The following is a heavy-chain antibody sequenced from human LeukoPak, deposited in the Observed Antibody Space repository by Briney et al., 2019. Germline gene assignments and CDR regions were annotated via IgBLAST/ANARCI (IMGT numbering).Heavy chain of an antibody. Sequence: GRSLRLSCAASGFTFSSYGMHWVRQAPGQGLEWVAVISYDGSNKYYADSVKGRFTITRDNSKNTPYLQMNSLRADDTAVYYCAKDPWAYVTAAGKRDDYLGQGTLVTVSS. V-gene: IGHV3-30*18. J-gene: IGHJ4*02. CDR2: ISYDGSNK. CDR1: GFTFSSYG. CDR3: AKDPWAYVTAAGKRDDY. D-gene: IGHD6-13*01.